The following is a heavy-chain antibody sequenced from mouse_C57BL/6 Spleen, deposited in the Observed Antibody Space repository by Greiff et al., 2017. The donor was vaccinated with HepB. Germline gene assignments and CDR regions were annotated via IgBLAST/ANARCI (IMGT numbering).Heavy chain of an antibody. CDR3: TRSITTVVASYYYAMDY. D-gene: IGHD1-1*01. CDR2: ISSGGDYI. V-gene: IGHV5-9-1*02. Sequence: EVKLQESGEGLVKPGGSLKLSCAASGFTFSSYAMSWVRQTPEKRLEWVAYISSGGDYIYYADTVKGRFTISRDNARNTLYLQMSSLKSEDTAMYYCTRSITTVVASYYYAMDYWGQGTSVTVSS. CDR1: GFTFSSYA. J-gene: IGHJ4*01.